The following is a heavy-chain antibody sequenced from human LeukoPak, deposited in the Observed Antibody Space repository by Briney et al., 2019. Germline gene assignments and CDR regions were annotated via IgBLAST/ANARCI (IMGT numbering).Heavy chain of an antibody. Sequence: PETLSLTCTVSGGSISNYYWSWIRQPPGKGLEWIGYIHSSGSTNYNPSLKSRVTISVDTSKNQFSLKLSSVTAADTAVYYCARGPSIAAAGTRGDWFDPWGQGTLVTVSS. J-gene: IGHJ5*02. CDR3: ARGPSIAAAGTRGDWFDP. CDR1: GGSISNYY. CDR2: IHSSGST. V-gene: IGHV4-59*01. D-gene: IGHD6-13*01.